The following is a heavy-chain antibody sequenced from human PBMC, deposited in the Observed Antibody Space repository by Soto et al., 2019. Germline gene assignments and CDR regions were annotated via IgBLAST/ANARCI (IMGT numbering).Heavy chain of an antibody. D-gene: IGHD6-19*01. V-gene: IGHV4-39*02. J-gene: IGHJ2*01. CDR3: ARDGDVGIAVAGTQWYFDL. Sequence: QLQLQESGPGLVKPSVTLSLTCTVSGGSISSSSYYWGWIRQPPGKGLEWIGSIYYSGSTYYNPSLKSRVTISVDTSKNQFSLKLSSVTAADTAVYYCARDGDVGIAVAGTQWYFDLWGRGTLVTVSS. CDR1: GGSISSSSYY. CDR2: IYYSGST.